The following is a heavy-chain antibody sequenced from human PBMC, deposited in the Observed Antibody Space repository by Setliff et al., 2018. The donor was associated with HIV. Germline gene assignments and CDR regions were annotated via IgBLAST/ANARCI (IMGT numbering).Heavy chain of an antibody. CDR3: VRVVVIMGTGPHLDY. V-gene: IGHV3-74*01. J-gene: IGHJ4*02. D-gene: IGHD3-22*01. Sequence: GGSLRLSCAASGFTFSDHWMHWVRQTPGRGLEWVSYIEGDGTTTNYADFVRGRFTISRDNAKNTLFLQMNSLRADDTALYYCVRVVVIMGTGPHLDYWGQGALVTVSS. CDR1: GFTFSDHW. CDR2: IEGDGTTT.